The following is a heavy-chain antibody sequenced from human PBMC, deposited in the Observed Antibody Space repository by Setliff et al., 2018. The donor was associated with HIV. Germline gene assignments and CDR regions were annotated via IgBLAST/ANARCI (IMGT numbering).Heavy chain of an antibody. J-gene: IGHJ3*02. CDR3: ARGTRVGANDAFDI. V-gene: IGHV1-2*06. CDR2: INPNSGGT. Sequence: EASVKVSCKASGYSFTDYYMHWVRQAPGQGLEWMGRINPNSGGTNYAQKFQGRVTMTRDTSISTAYMELSRLRSDDTAVYYCARGTRVGANDAFDIWGQGTMVTVSS. D-gene: IGHD1-26*01. CDR1: GYSFTDYY.